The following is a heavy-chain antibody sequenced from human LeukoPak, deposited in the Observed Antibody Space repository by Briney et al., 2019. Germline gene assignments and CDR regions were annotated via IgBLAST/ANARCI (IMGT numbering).Heavy chain of an antibody. D-gene: IGHD5-24*01. Sequence: ASVKVSCKASGYTFTSNYIHWVRQAPGQGLEWMGIINPSGGSTSYAQKFQGGVTMTRDTSTSTVYMELSSLRSEDTAVYYCTNTRDGYNGNYFDHWGQGTLVTVSS. CDR3: TNTRDGYNGNYFDH. CDR1: GYTFTSNY. V-gene: IGHV1-46*01. CDR2: INPSGGST. J-gene: IGHJ4*02.